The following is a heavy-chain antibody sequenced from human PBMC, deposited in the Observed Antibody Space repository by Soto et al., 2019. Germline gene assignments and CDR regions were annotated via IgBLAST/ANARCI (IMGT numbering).Heavy chain of an antibody. CDR3: AKPGTSSIAARGEFDY. J-gene: IGHJ4*02. D-gene: IGHD6-6*01. V-gene: IGHV3-30*18. CDR2: ISYDGSNK. Sequence: HPGGSLRLSCAASGFTFSSYGMHWVRQAPGKGLEWVAVISYDGSNKYYADSVKGRFTISRDNSKNTLYLQMNSLRAEDTAVYYCAKPGTSSIAARGEFDYWGQGTLVPVSS. CDR1: GFTFSSYG.